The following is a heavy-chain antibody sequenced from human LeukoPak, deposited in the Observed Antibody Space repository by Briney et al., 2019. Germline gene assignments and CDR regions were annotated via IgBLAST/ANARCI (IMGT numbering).Heavy chain of an antibody. D-gene: IGHD1-26*01. CDR1: GFTFSSYG. V-gene: IGHV3-30*18. CDR2: ISYDGSNK. J-gene: IGHJ4*02. CDR3: AKEEQVGVFDY. Sequence: PWGSLRLSCAASGFTFSSYGMHWVRQAPGKGLEWVAVISYDGSNKYYADSVKGRFTISRDNSKNTLYLQMNSLRAEDTAVYYCAKEEQVGVFDYRGQGTLVTVSS.